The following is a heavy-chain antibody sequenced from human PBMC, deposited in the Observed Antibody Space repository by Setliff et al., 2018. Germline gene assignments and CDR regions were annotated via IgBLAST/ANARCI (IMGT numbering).Heavy chain of an antibody. CDR3: ARGSVEYSRGWYYFDY. CDR1: GGTFSSYV. V-gene: IGHV1-69*13. J-gene: IGHJ4*02. CDR2: IIPIFGTA. Sequence: GASVKVSCKASGGTFSSYVINWVRQAPRQGLEWMGGIIPIFGTANYAQKFQGRVTITADESTSTAYMELSSLRSEDTAVYYCARGSVEYSRGWYYFDYWAQGTLVTVSS. D-gene: IGHD6-19*01.